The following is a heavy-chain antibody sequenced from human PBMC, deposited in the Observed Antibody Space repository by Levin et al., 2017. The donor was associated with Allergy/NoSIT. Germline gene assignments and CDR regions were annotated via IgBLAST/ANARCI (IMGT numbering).Heavy chain of an antibody. V-gene: IGHV3-30-3*01. Sequence: PGGSLRLSCAASGFTFRSYAMHWVRQAPGKGLEWVALISYDGSNEYYADSVKGRFTISRDNSKNTLYLQMNSLRAEDTAVYYCSREGTGRGRWYHFDIWGQGTMVSVSS. J-gene: IGHJ3*02. CDR2: ISYDGSNE. D-gene: IGHD6-13*01. CDR3: SREGTGRGRWYHFDI. CDR1: GFTFRSYA.